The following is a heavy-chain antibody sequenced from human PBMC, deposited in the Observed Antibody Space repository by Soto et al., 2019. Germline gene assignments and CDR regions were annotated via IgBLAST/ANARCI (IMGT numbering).Heavy chain of an antibody. D-gene: IGHD3-3*01. V-gene: IGHV1-18*04. CDR1: GYTFTSYG. CDR2: ISAYNGNT. J-gene: IGHJ6*02. CDR3: ARDGTRCDFWSGPRVDV. Sequence: ASVKVSCKASGYTFTSYGISWVRQAPGQGLEWMGWISAYNGNTNYAQKLQGRVTMTTDTSTSTAYMELRSLRPDDTAVYYCARDGTRCDFWSGPRVDVWAQGTTVTVSS.